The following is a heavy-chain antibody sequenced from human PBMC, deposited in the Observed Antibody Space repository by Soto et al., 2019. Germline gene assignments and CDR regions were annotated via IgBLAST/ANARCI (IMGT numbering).Heavy chain of an antibody. J-gene: IGHJ4*02. CDR2: IYYSGST. D-gene: IGHD3-10*01. Sequence: SETLSLTCTVSGGSISSYYWSWIRQPPGKGLEWIGYIYYSGSTNYNPSLKSRVTISVDTSKNQFSLKLSSVTAADTAVYYCARVSRLLWFGLHDYWGQGTLVTVSS. V-gene: IGHV4-59*01. CDR3: ARVSRLLWFGLHDY. CDR1: GGSISSYY.